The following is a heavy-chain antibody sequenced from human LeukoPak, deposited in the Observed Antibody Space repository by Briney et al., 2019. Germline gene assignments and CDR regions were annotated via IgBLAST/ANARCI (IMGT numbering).Heavy chain of an antibody. V-gene: IGHV3-43*02. D-gene: IGHD3-10*01. Sequence: GGSLRLSCAASGFTFDDYAMHWVRQAPGQGLEWVSLISGGGGSTSYADSVKVRFTIARANSKNSLYLQMKRLRTDDTALYYCAKAAVHYYKSDGINEGGGYWGQGTLVTVSS. CDR3: AKAAVHYYKSDGINEGGGY. J-gene: IGHJ4*02. CDR1: GFTFDDYA. CDR2: ISGGGGST.